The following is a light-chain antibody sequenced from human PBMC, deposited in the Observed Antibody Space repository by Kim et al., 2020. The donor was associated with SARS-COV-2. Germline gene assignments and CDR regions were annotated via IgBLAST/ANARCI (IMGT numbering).Light chain of an antibody. J-gene: IGKJ4*01. Sequence: LSPGERATLSCRASQSVSSLLGWYQQKPGQAPRLLIYDAYNRATGIPARFSGSGYGTDFSLTISSLEPEDFAIYYCQQRSNWPLTFGGGTKVDIK. V-gene: IGKV3-11*01. CDR1: QSVSSL. CDR3: QQRSNWPLT. CDR2: DAY.